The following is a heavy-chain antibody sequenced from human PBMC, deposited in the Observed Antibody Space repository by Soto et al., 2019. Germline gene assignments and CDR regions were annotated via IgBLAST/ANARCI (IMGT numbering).Heavy chain of an antibody. CDR2: IYYSGTT. CDR3: ARHRYGENGWDWFDP. Sequence: QVQLQESGPGLVKSSETLSLTCTVSGGSISSYYWSWIRQPPKKGLEWIGYIYYSGTTNYNPSLKSRVTISVDTAKNQFSLKLSSVTAADTAVYYCARHRYGENGWDWFDPWGQGTLVTVSS. D-gene: IGHD4-17*01. CDR1: GGSISSYY. J-gene: IGHJ5*02. V-gene: IGHV4-59*08.